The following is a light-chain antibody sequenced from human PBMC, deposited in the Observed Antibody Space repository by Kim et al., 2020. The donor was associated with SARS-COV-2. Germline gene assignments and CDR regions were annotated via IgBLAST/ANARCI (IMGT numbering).Light chain of an antibody. CDR2: SNN. V-gene: IGLV1-44*01. CDR3: AAWDDSLNGVV. Sequence: GQWVTITCSGSSSNIVSNAVNWDQQLPGTAPKLLIFSNNPRPTGVPDRFSGSTSCTSASLAISGLQSEDEADYYCAAWDDSLNGVVFGGGTQLTVL. J-gene: IGLJ2*01. CDR1: SSNIVSNA.